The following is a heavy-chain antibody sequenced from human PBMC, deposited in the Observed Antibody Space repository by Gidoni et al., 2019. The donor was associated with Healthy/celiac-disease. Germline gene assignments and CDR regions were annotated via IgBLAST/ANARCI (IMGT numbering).Heavy chain of an antibody. V-gene: IGHV1-2*02. J-gene: IGHJ6*02. D-gene: IGHD3-3*01. CDR3: AREYDFWSGQYYYYGMDV. Sequence: QVQLVQSGAEVKKPGASVKVSCKASGYTFTGYYMHWVRQAPGQGLEWMGWINPNSGGTNYAQKFQGRVTMTRDTSISTAYMELSRLRSDDTAVYYCAREYDFWSGQYYYYGMDVWGQGTTVTVSS. CDR1: GYTFTGYY. CDR2: INPNSGGT.